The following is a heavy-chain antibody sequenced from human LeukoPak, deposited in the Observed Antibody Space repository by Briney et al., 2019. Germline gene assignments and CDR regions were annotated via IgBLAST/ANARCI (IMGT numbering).Heavy chain of an antibody. CDR2: ISHDGTGT. Sequence: PGGSLRLSCAASGRMHWVRQAPGKGLVWVSGISHDGTGTYYADSVKGRFTISRDNAKNTPYLHMNSLSADDTAVYYCASVFDSWGQGFLVTVSS. CDR3: ASVFDS. CDR1: GR. V-gene: IGHV3-74*01. J-gene: IGHJ4*02.